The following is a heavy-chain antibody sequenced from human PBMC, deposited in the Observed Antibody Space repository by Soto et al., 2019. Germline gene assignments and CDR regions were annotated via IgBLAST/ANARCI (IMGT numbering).Heavy chain of an antibody. CDR3: SRGNYAYVVPDY. CDR1: GYTFTGYY. V-gene: IGHV1-2*02. CDR2: INPDNGGT. J-gene: IGHJ4*02. D-gene: IGHD3-16*01. Sequence: GSVNVSCKSSGYTFTGYYIHWVRQAPGQGLEWMGWINPDNGGTKYAQQFQGRVTMTRDTSINTAYMWLSSLRSDDTAMYYCSRGNYAYVVPDYWGQGTLVTVSS.